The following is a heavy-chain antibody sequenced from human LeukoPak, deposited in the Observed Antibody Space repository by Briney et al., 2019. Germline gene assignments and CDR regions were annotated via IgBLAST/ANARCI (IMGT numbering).Heavy chain of an antibody. J-gene: IGHJ4*02. CDR2: MNPNSGNT. Sequence: ASVKVSCKASGYTFTSYDINWVRQATGQGLEWMGWMNPNSGNTGYAQKFQGRVTMTRNTSISTAYMELSSLRSEDTAVYYCAREKYYYDSSGYYRLFDYWGQGTLVTVSP. V-gene: IGHV1-8*01. CDR1: GYTFTSYD. D-gene: IGHD3-22*01. CDR3: AREKYYYDSSGYYRLFDY.